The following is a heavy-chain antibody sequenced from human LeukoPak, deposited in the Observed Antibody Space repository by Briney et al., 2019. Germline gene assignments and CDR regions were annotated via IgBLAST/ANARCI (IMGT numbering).Heavy chain of an antibody. CDR1: GYTFTSYG. CDR3: ARDQYYYGSGSYAY. CDR2: ISAYNGNT. J-gene: IGHJ4*02. D-gene: IGHD3-10*01. Sequence: ASVKVSCKASGYTFTSYGISWVRQAPGQGLEWMGWISAYNGNTNYAQKLQGRVTMTTDTSTSTAYMELRSLRSDDTAVYYCARDQYYYGSGSYAYRGQGTLVTVSS. V-gene: IGHV1-18*01.